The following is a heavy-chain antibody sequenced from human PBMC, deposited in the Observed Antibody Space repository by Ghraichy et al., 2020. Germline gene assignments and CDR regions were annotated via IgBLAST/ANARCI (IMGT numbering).Heavy chain of an antibody. CDR1: GFTFSSYS. CDR2: ISGSGGST. Sequence: GGSLRLSCAASGFTFSSYSMSWVRQAPGKGLEWVSAISGSGGSTYYADSVKGRFTISRDNSKNTLYLQMNSLRAEDTAVYYCAKRHSSSWYDRCFDYWGQGTLVTVSS. CDR3: AKRHSSSWYDRCFDY. V-gene: IGHV3-23*01. J-gene: IGHJ4*02. D-gene: IGHD6-13*01.